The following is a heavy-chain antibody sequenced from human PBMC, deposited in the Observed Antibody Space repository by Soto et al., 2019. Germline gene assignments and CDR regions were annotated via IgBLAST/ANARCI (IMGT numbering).Heavy chain of an antibody. CDR1: GFTFSSYS. CDR3: ARLYCSGGSCYVAFDI. CDR2: ISSSSSYI. D-gene: IGHD2-15*01. J-gene: IGHJ3*02. V-gene: IGHV3-21*01. Sequence: EVQLVESGGGLVKPGGSLRLSCAASGFTFSSYSMNWVRQAPGKGLEWVSSISSSSSYIYYADSVKGRFTISRDNAKNSLYLQMNSLRAEDTAVYYCARLYCSGGSCYVAFDIWGQGTKVTVSS.